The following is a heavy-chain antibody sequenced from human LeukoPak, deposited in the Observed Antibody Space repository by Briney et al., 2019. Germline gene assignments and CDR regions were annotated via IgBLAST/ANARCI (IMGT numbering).Heavy chain of an antibody. J-gene: IGHJ5*02. CDR3: TRDSGTTGEVKFDP. CDR2: IYGTGTT. V-gene: IGHV4-4*07. D-gene: IGHD3-10*01. CDR1: GASITNCY. Sequence: KPSETLSLTCTVSGASITNCYWSWIRQPAGKGLQWLGRIYGTGTTTYNPSLKSRVTMSVDTSKNLFSLKLISVTAADTAVYYCTRDSGTTGEVKFDPWGQGTLVTVSS.